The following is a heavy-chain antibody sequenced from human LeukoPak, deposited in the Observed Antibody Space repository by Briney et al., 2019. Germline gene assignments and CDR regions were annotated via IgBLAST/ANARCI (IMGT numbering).Heavy chain of an antibody. D-gene: IGHD6-13*01. CDR3: AKVRPYAAASRNDLDY. J-gene: IGHJ4*02. CDR2: ISYDGSNK. V-gene: IGHV3-30*18. Sequence: GTALRLSCAASGFTFSSYGMHWVRQAPGKGLEWVAVISYDGSNKYYADSVKGRFTISRDNSKNTLYLQMNSLRAEDTAVYYCAKVRPYAAASRNDLDYWGQGTLVTVSS. CDR1: GFTFSSYG.